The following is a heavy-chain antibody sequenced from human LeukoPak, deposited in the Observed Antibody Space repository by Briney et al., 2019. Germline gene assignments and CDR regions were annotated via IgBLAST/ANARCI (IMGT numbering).Heavy chain of an antibody. J-gene: IGHJ5*02. Sequence: ASVTVSCKASGYTFTSYDINWVRQATGQGLEWMGWMNPNSGNTGYAQKFQGRVTMTRNTSISTAYMELSSLRSEDTAVYYCAREVWELGSVGSDWFDPWGQGTLVTVSS. CDR2: MNPNSGNT. V-gene: IGHV1-8*01. CDR3: AREVWELGSVGSDWFDP. CDR1: GYTFTSYD. D-gene: IGHD1-26*01.